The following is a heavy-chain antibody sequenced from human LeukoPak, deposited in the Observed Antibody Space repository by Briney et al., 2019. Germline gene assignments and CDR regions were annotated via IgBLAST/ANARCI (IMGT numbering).Heavy chain of an antibody. V-gene: IGHV3-48*01. J-gene: IGHJ2*01. CDR2: ISSKSRTV. CDR1: GLSFSSYT. CDR3: ARDGGGYCSSTSCYRRMYFDL. Sequence: GSLRLSCAASGLSFSSYTMMWVRQAPGKGLELISSISSKSRTVYYADSVKGRFTISRDNAKNSLFLQMNSLRAEDTAVYYCARDGGGYCSSTSCYRRMYFDLWGRGTLVTVSS. D-gene: IGHD2-2*01.